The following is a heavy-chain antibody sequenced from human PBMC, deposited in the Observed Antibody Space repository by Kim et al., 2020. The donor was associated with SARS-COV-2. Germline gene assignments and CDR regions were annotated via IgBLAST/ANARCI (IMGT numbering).Heavy chain of an antibody. CDR2: IYYSGST. V-gene: IGHV4-59*13. D-gene: IGHD3-3*02. CDR3: ARSAFENWFDP. Sequence: SETLSLTCTVSGGSISSYYWSWIRQPPGKGLEWIGYIYYSGSTNYNPSLKSRVTISVDTSKNQFSLKLSSVTAADTAVYYCARSAFENWFDPWGQGTLVTVSS. J-gene: IGHJ5*02. CDR1: GGSISSYY.